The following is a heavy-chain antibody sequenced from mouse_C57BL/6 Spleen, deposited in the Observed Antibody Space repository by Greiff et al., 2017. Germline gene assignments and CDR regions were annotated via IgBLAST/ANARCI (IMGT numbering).Heavy chain of an antibody. CDR2: ISYDGSN. CDR3: AREVGYDYDWSLRAY. D-gene: IGHD2-4*01. Sequence: VQLKESGPGLVKPSQSLSLTCSVTGYSITSGYYWNWIRQFPGNKLEWMGYISYDGSNNYNPSLKNRISITRDTSKNQFFLKLNSVTTEDTATYYCAREVGYDYDWSLRAYWGQGTLVTVSA. J-gene: IGHJ3*01. CDR1: GYSITSGYY. V-gene: IGHV3-6*01.